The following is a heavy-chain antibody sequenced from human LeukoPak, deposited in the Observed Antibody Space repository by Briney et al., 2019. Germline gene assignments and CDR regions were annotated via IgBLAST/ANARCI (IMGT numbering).Heavy chain of an antibody. CDR1: GFTFSSYG. D-gene: IGHD6-19*01. V-gene: IGHV3-21*01. CDR3: ARANGAVAGTFWFDP. CDR2: VSSTSSYI. J-gene: IGHJ5*02. Sequence: PGGSLRLSYAASGFTFSSYGMNWVRQAPGKGLEWVSCVSSTSSYIYYADSVRGRFTISRDNAKNSLYLQMNSLRAEDTAVYYCARANGAVAGTFWFDPWGQGTLVTVSS.